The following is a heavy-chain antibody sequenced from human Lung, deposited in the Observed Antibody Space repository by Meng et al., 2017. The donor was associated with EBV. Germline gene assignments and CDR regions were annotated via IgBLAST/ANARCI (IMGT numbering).Heavy chain of an antibody. J-gene: IGHJ4*02. D-gene: IGHD3-22*01. CDR2: INPNNGGA. V-gene: IGHV1-2*06. CDR1: GYTCTGYY. Sequence: QGQLGQSGAEVKRPGASVKVSCKASGYTCTGYYMQWVRQASGQGLEWMGRINPNNGGANYAQQFQGRVTMTTDTSISTAYMELSRLRSDDTAVYYCARDLSGYYSFVDYWGQGTLVTVSS. CDR3: ARDLSGYYSFVDY.